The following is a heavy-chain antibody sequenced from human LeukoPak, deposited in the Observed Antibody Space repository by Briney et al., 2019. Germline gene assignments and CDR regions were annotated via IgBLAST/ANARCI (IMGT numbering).Heavy chain of an antibody. D-gene: IGHD3-10*01. J-gene: IGHJ4*02. V-gene: IGHV3-48*01. CDR3: ARVGITMVRGVMLDY. CDR2: ISSSSSII. CDR1: GFTFSSDS. Sequence: GGSLRLSCAASGFTFSSDSMNWVRQAPGEGREWVSYISSSSSIIYYADSVKGRFTISRDNSKNTLYLQMNSLRAEDTAVYYCARVGITMVRGVMLDYWGQGTLVTVSS.